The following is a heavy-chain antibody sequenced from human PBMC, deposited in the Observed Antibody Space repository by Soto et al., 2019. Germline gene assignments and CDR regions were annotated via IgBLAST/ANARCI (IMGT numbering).Heavy chain of an antibody. CDR1: GGSINNYF. CDR3: ARGGSSWFDP. D-gene: IGHD6-19*01. CDR2: IYFTGST. V-gene: IGHV4-59*01. J-gene: IGHJ5*02. Sequence: SETLSLTCTVSGGSINNYFWSWIRQPPGKGLEWLGYIYFTGSTNYNPSPRSRVTMSIDTSKNQFSLKLTSLTAADTAVYYCARGGSSWFDPWGQGTLVTVSS.